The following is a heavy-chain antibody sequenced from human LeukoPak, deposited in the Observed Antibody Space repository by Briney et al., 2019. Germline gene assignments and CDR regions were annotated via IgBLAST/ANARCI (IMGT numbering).Heavy chain of an antibody. D-gene: IGHD6-6*01. J-gene: IGHJ4*02. CDR2: ISSSSSYI. CDR1: GFIFSTYT. CDR3: ARDLDPSSSPFPYYFDY. Sequence: GGSLRLSCAASGFIFSTYTMNWVRQAPGKGLEWVSSISSSSSYIYYADSVKGRFTISRDNSKNTLYLQMNSLRAEDTAVYYCARDLDPSSSPFPYYFDYWGQGTLVTVSS. V-gene: IGHV3-21*04.